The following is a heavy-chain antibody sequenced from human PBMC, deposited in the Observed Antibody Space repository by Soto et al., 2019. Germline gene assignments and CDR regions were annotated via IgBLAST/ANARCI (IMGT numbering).Heavy chain of an antibody. J-gene: IGHJ2*01. Sequence: QVQLVESGGGVVQPGRSLRLSCAASGFTFSSYGMHWVRQAPGKGLEWVAVIWYDGSNKYYADSVKGRFTISRDNSKNTLYLQLNGLRAEDTAVYYCARAAAVAGAWYFDLWGRGTLVTVSS. CDR3: ARAAAVAGAWYFDL. CDR1: GFTFSSYG. D-gene: IGHD6-19*01. CDR2: IWYDGSNK. V-gene: IGHV3-33*01.